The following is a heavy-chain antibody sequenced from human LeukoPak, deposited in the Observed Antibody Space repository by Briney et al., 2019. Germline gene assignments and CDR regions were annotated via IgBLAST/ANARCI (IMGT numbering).Heavy chain of an antibody. D-gene: IGHD2-15*01. CDR1: GYTFTGYY. CDR2: INPNSGGT. J-gene: IGHJ6*03. CDR3: ARDRGVDYCSGGSCSHYYYMDV. V-gene: IGHV1-2*02. Sequence: ASVKVSCKASGYTFTGYYMHWVRQAPGQGLEWMGWINPNSGGTNYAQKFQGRVTMARDTSISTAYMELSRLRSDDTAVYYCARDRGVDYCSGGSCSHYYYMDVWGKGITVTISS.